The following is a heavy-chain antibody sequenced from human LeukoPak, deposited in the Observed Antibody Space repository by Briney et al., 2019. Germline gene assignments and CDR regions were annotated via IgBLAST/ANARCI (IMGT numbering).Heavy chain of an antibody. D-gene: IGHD3-22*01. CDR1: GGTFSSYA. J-gene: IGHJ4*02. CDR2: IIPIFGTA. V-gene: IGHV1-69*06. CDR3: AREDVGRYYDSSGYQSSPFDY. Sequence: SVKVSCKASGGTFSSYAISWVRQAPGQGLEWMGRIIPIFGTANYAQKFQGRVTITADKSTSKAYMELNSLRSEDTAVYYCAREDVGRYYDSSGYQSSPFDYWGQGTLVTVSS.